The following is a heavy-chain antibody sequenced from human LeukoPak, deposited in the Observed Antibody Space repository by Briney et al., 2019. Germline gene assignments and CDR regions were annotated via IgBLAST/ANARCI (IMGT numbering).Heavy chain of an antibody. Sequence: PGGSLRLSCAASGFTFSSYEMNWVRQAPGKGLEWVSYISSSGSTIYYADSVEGRFTISRDNAKNSLYLQMNSLRAEDTAVYYCARRGSSGWYDYWGQGTLVTVSS. V-gene: IGHV3-48*03. J-gene: IGHJ4*02. CDR1: GFTFSSYE. CDR2: ISSSGSTI. CDR3: ARRGSSGWYDY. D-gene: IGHD6-19*01.